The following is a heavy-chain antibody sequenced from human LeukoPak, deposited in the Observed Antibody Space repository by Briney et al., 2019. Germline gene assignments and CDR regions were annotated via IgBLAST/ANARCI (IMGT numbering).Heavy chain of an antibody. CDR2: IIPIFGTA. CDR1: DNNFNNYG. CDR3: ARALGIVVVPAALNWFDP. V-gene: IGHV1-69*13. J-gene: IGHJ5*02. D-gene: IGHD2-2*03. Sequence: SVKVSCKSSDNNFNNYGISWVRQAPGQGLEWMGGIIPIFGTANYAQKFQGRVTITADESTSTAYMELSSLRSEDTAVYYCARALGIVVVPAALNWFDPWGQGTLVIVSS.